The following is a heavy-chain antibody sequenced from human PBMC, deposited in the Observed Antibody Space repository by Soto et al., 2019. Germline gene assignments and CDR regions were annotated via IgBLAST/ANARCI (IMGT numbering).Heavy chain of an antibody. CDR3: AKMRLLEWLLPGDY. Sequence: GGSLRLSCAASGFTFSSYAMSWVRQAPGKGLEWVSAISGSGGSTYYADSVKGRFTISRDNSKNTLYLQMNSLRAEDTAVYYCAKMRLLEWLLPGDYWGQGTLVTVSS. D-gene: IGHD3-3*01. J-gene: IGHJ4*02. V-gene: IGHV3-23*01. CDR2: ISGSGGST. CDR1: GFTFSSYA.